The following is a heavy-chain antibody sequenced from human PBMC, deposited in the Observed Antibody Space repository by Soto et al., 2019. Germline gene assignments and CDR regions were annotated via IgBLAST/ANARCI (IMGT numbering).Heavy chain of an antibody. CDR3: AKENLRYGDYSPFDY. CDR1: GFTFSSHG. D-gene: IGHD4-17*01. CDR2: LSHDGTDQ. J-gene: IGHJ4*02. Sequence: GSLRLSCVASGFTFSSHGMHWVRQAPGKRLEWMALLSHDGTDQYYADSVKGRFIISRYNSKNTLYLQMNSVRSEDTALYFCAKENLRYGDYSPFDYWGQGTLVTVSS. V-gene: IGHV3-30*18.